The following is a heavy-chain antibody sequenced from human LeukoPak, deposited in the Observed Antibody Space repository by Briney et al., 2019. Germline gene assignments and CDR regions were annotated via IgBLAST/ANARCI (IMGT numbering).Heavy chain of an antibody. D-gene: IGHD2-15*01. V-gene: IGHV1-69*05. CDR1: GGTFSSYA. CDR3: AKPHCSGGSCYEYFQH. CDR2: IIPIFGTA. Sequence: SVKVSCKASGGTFSSYAISWVRQAPGQGLEWMGRIIPIFGTANYAQKFQGRVTITTGESTSTAYMELSSLRSEDTAVYYCAKPHCSGGSCYEYFQHWGQGTLVTVSS. J-gene: IGHJ1*01.